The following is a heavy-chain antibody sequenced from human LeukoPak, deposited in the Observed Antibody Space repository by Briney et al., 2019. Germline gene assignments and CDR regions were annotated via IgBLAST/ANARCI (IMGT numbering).Heavy chain of an antibody. Sequence: SETLSLTCSVAGGSISSYYWSWIRQPPGKGLEWIGYIYYSGNTNTNYNPSLKSRVTISVDTSKNQFSLKLSSVTAADTAVYYCARERSFLGNAFDIWGQGTMVTVSS. CDR2: IYYSGNTNT. CDR1: GGSISSYY. J-gene: IGHJ3*02. D-gene: IGHD1-1*01. V-gene: IGHV4-59*01. CDR3: ARERSFLGNAFDI.